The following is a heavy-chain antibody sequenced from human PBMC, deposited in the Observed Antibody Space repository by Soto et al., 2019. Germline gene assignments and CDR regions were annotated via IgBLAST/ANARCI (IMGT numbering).Heavy chain of an antibody. CDR2: IYYSGST. J-gene: IGHJ6*02. CDR1: GGSISNSNYY. V-gene: IGHV4-39*01. D-gene: IGHD6-13*01. Sequence: SETLSLTCTVSGGSISNSNYYWGWIRQPPGKGLEWIGSIYYSGSTYYNPSLKSRVTISVDTSKNQFSLKLSSVTAADTALYYCARPGIAAAGTTYYYYYDMDVWGQGTTVT. CDR3: ARPGIAAAGTTYYYYYDMDV.